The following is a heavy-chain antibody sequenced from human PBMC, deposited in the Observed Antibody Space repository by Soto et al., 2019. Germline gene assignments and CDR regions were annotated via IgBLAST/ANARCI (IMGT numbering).Heavy chain of an antibody. V-gene: IGHV4-59*12. CDR2: IYSSGST. CDR1: GGSISRYY. CDR3: ARSLTLGALPSRFHR. D-gene: IGHD3-16*02. Sequence: SESLSLTCTVSGGSISRYYWSWIRQPPGKGLEWIGYIYSSGSTNYNPSLKSRVTISVDTSKNDFSLKLSSVTVADTAIYYCARSLTLGALPSRFHRWGQGAQVTVSS. J-gene: IGHJ5*02.